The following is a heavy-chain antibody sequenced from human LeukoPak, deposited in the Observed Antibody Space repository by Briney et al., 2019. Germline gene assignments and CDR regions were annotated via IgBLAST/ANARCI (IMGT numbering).Heavy chain of an antibody. D-gene: IGHD3-22*01. V-gene: IGHV3-66*02. Sequence: GGSLRLSCAAAGFTVSSNYMNWVRQAPGKGLEWVSVIDSGGRTFYADSVKGRFTISRDNSKNTLYLQMNSLRAEDTAVYYCARGHYYDSSGLDYWGQGTPVTVSS. CDR3: ARGHYYDSSGLDY. CDR1: GFTVSSNY. J-gene: IGHJ4*02. CDR2: IDSGGRT.